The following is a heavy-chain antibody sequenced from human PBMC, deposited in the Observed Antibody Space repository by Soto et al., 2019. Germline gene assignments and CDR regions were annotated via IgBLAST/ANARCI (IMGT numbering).Heavy chain of an antibody. CDR2: IYPGDSDT. CDR3: ARHVSGSSH. Sequence: GESLKISCMGSGYRFASYWIGCVRQKTGKGLEWMGIIYPGDSDTRYSPSFQGLVTISADKSISTAYLQWSSLKGSDTAMYECARHVSGSSHWGQGTLVTVSS. V-gene: IGHV5-51*01. J-gene: IGHJ4*02. D-gene: IGHD1-26*01. CDR1: GYRFASYW.